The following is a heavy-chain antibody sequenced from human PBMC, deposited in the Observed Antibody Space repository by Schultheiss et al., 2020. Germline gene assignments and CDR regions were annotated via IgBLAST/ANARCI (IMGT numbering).Heavy chain of an antibody. CDR3: ARNFVWGSYRYKGNWFDP. CDR1: GGSISSYY. CDR2: INHSGRT. J-gene: IGHJ5*02. D-gene: IGHD3-16*02. Sequence: SETLSLTCTVSGGSISSYYWSWIRQPPGKGLEWIGEINHSGRTNYNPSLKSRVTISVDTSKNQFSLKLSSVTAADTAVYYCARNFVWGSYRYKGNWFDPWGQGTLVTVSS. V-gene: IGHV4-34*01.